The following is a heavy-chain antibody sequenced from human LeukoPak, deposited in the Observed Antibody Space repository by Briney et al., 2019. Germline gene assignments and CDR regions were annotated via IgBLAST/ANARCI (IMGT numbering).Heavy chain of an antibody. Sequence: LRLSCAASGFTFDDYAMHWVRQAPGKGLEWVSGISWNSGSIGYADSVKGRFTISRDNAKNSLYLQMNSLRAEDTALYYCAKDMAHYDSSGYLDYWGQGTLVTVSS. J-gene: IGHJ4*02. CDR3: AKDMAHYDSSGYLDY. CDR1: GFTFDDYA. D-gene: IGHD3-22*01. V-gene: IGHV3-9*01. CDR2: ISWNSGSI.